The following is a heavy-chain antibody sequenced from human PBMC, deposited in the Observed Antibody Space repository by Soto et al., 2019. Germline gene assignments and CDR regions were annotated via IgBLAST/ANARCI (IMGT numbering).Heavy chain of an antibody. D-gene: IGHD5-12*01. CDR3: ARGRWLQSLAY. CDR2: ISGSGGSM. V-gene: IGHV3-23*01. CDR1: GFTFSSYA. J-gene: IGHJ4*02. Sequence: PGGSLRLSCAASGFTFSSYAMRWVRQAPGKGLEWVSAISGSGGSMYYADSVKGRFTISRDNSKNSLYLQMNSLRAEDTAVYYCARGRWLQSLAYWGQGTLVTVSS.